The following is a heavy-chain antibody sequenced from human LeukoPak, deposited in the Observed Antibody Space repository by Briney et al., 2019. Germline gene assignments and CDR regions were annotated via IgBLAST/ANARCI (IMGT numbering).Heavy chain of an antibody. V-gene: IGHV1-18*01. CDR1: GYPFTTYG. J-gene: IGHJ4*02. Sequence: ASVKVSCKASGYPFTTYGFIWVRQAPGLGLEWMGWISANNGNKKYEQKFQGRVTMTTDTTTETAYIELRSLRFDDTDIYYCARPVGHRADAGGEGSLVTVSS. CDR2: ISANNGNK. CDR3: ARPVGHRADA.